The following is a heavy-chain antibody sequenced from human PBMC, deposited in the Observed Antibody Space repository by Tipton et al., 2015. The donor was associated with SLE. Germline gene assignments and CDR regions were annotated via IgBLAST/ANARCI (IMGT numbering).Heavy chain of an antibody. Sequence: SLRLSCTASGFTFSSYWMHWVRQPPEKGLVWVSEIDPNGSPTNYADSVKDRFTISRDNAKNTLFLEMNSLRVDDTAVYYCASLSAPSDYWGQGTLVTVSS. CDR3: ASLSAPSDY. J-gene: IGHJ4*02. V-gene: IGHV3-74*01. CDR2: IDPNGSPT. CDR1: GFTFSSYW.